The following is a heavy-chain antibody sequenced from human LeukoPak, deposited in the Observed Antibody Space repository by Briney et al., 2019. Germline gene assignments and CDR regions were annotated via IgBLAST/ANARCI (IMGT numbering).Heavy chain of an antibody. CDR2: INHSGST. V-gene: IGHV4-34*01. D-gene: IGHD6-13*01. CDR1: GGSFSGYY. CDR3: ARLAGPSSSLYYFDY. J-gene: IGHJ4*02. Sequence: SETLSLTCAVYGGSFSGYYWSWIRQPPGKGLEWIGEINHSGSTNYNPSLKSRVTISVDTSKNQFSLKLSSVTAADTAMYYCARLAGPSSSLYYFDYWGQGTLVTVSS.